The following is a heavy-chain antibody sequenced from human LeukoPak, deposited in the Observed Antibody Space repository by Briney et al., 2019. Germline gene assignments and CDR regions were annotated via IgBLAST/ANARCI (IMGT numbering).Heavy chain of an antibody. V-gene: IGHV1-18*01. Sequence: ASVKVSCKASGYTFTSYGISWVRQAAGQGLEWMGWISAFNGITNYAQTLQGRVTMTTDTSTSTVYMELRNLRSDDTAVYFCARAPELKTHYYYYYMDVWGKGTTVTVSS. CDR3: ARAPELKTHYYYYYMDV. CDR1: GYTFTSYG. CDR2: ISAFNGIT. D-gene: IGHD1-26*01. J-gene: IGHJ6*03.